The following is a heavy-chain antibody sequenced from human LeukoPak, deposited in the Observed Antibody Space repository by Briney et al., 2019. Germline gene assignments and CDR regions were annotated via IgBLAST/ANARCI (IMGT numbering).Heavy chain of an antibody. CDR3: ARQAGYSYGRVFDY. V-gene: IGHV3-48*03. J-gene: IGHJ4*02. CDR1: TFTFSSDE. D-gene: IGHD5-18*01. Sequence: GGSLRLSCGASTFTFSSDEMTWVRQAPGKGLERVSYISSSGSTIYYADSVKGRFTISRDNAKNSLYLQMNSLRAEDTAVYYCARQAGYSYGRVFDYWGQGTLVTVSS. CDR2: ISSSGSTI.